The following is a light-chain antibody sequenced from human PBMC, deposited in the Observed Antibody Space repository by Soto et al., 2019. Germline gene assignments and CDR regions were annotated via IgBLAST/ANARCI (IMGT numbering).Light chain of an antibody. CDR2: GAS. J-gene: IGKJ1*01. V-gene: IGKV3-20*01. CDR1: QSVTSNY. CDR3: QQYGSSPLT. Sequence: EIVLTQSPGTLSLSPGERGTLSCRASQSVTSNYLAWYQQKPGQAPRLLIYGASSRGTDIPDRFSGSGSGTEFTLTISRLEPEDFAVYYCQQYGSSPLTFGEGTKVEIK.